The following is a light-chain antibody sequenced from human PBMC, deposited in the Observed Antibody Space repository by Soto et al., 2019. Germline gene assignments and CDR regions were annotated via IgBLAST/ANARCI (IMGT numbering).Light chain of an antibody. CDR3: CSYTASTIYV. Sequence: QSALTQPASVSGSPGQSITISCTGTSSDVGGYNYVSWYQQHPGKAPKLMIYEVTNRPSGVSNRFSGSKSGNTASLTVSGLQPDDEADYFCCSYTASTIYVFGTGTKLTVL. CDR2: EVT. CDR1: SSDVGGYNY. V-gene: IGLV2-14*01. J-gene: IGLJ1*01.